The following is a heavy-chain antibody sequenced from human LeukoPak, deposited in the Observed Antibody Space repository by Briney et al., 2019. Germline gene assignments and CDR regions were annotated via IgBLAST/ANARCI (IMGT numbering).Heavy chain of an antibody. CDR2: IRYDGSNK. CDR3: AKEVPIVVVPAAVPIWFDP. J-gene: IGHJ5*02. D-gene: IGHD2-2*01. CDR1: GFTFSSYG. Sequence: GGSLRLSCAASGFTFSSYGMHWVRQAPGKGLEWVAFIRYDGSNKYYADSVKGRFTISRDNSKNTLYLQMNSLRAEDTAVYYCAKEVPIVVVPAAVPIWFDPWGQGTLVTVSS. V-gene: IGHV3-30*02.